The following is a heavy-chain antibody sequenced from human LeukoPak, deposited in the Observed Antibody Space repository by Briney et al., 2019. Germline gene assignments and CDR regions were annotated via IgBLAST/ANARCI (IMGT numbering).Heavy chain of an antibody. CDR3: ARDRYDILTGCSDY. J-gene: IGHJ4*02. Sequence: PGGSLRLSCAASGFTVSSNYMSWVRQAPGKGLEWVSVIYSGGSTYYADSVKGRFTISRDNSKNTLYLQMNSLRAEDTAVYYCARDRYDILTGCSDYWGQGTLVTVSS. D-gene: IGHD3-9*01. CDR2: IYSGGST. V-gene: IGHV3-66*01. CDR1: GFTVSSNY.